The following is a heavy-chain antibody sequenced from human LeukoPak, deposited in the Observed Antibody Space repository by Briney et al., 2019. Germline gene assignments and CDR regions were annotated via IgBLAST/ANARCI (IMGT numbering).Heavy chain of an antibody. Sequence: SETLSLTCTVSGGSISPYYWSWIRQPPGKGLEWIRYIFHTGSGSTSHNPSLKSRVTISVDTSKNQFSLKLSSVTAADTAVYYCARMGPMTRSPLDYWGQGTLVTVSS. V-gene: IGHV4-59*01. D-gene: IGHD3-16*01. CDR2: IFHTGSGST. CDR3: ARMGPMTRSPLDY. CDR1: GGSISPYY. J-gene: IGHJ4*02.